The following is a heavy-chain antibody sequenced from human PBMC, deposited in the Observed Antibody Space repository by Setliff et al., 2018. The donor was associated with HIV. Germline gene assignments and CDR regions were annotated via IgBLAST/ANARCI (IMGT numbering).Heavy chain of an antibody. J-gene: IGHJ6*03. Sequence: PSETLSLTCTVSGDSITGHYWNWIRQPPGKGLEWIGYIFYTGSTNYNPSLKSRVTISVDTSKKHFFLKLSSVAAADTAVYYCVRGYCSSTTCYDDYNYMDVWGKGSTVTVSS. V-gene: IGHV4-59*11. CDR3: VRGYCSSTTCYDDYNYMDV. D-gene: IGHD2-2*01. CDR2: IFYTGST. CDR1: GDSITGHY.